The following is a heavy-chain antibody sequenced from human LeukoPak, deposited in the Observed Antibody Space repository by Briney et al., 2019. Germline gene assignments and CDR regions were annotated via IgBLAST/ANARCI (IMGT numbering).Heavy chain of an antibody. CDR2: FYHSRST. J-gene: IGHJ4*02. V-gene: IGHV4-38-2*02. CDR3: ARASYSDYVVNY. Sequence: SETLSLTCTVSGYSISSGFYWGWIRQPPGMGLEWVGTFYHSRSTHYNPSLKSRVTISVDTSKNQFSLRLSSVTVADTAVHFCARASYSDYVVNYWGQGILVNVSS. CDR1: GYSISSGFY. D-gene: IGHD4-11*01.